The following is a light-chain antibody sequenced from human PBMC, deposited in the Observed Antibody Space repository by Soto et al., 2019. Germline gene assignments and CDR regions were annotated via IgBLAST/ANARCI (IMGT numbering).Light chain of an antibody. Sequence: QSVLTQPPSASGTPGQRVTISCSGSSSNIGGNTVNWYQQLPGTAPKLLIYFNNQRPSGVPDRFSGSKSGTSASLAISGLQSEDEGDYYCATWDDSLNGPVFGGGTKLTVL. CDR1: SSNIGGNT. J-gene: IGLJ3*02. CDR2: FNN. CDR3: ATWDDSLNGPV. V-gene: IGLV1-44*01.